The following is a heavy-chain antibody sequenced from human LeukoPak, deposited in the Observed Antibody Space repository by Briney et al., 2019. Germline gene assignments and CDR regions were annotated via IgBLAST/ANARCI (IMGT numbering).Heavy chain of an antibody. CDR2: IRSKAYGETT. CDR3: AKDHARGRTWFDP. CDR1: GFTFGDYA. D-gene: IGHD2-15*01. Sequence: GGSLRLSCTASGFTFGDYAMSWFRQAPGKGLEWVGYIRSKAYGETTEYAASVKGRFTIFRDNSKNTLYLQMNSLRAEDTAVYYCAKDHARGRTWFDPWGQGTLVTVSS. V-gene: IGHV3-49*03. J-gene: IGHJ5*02.